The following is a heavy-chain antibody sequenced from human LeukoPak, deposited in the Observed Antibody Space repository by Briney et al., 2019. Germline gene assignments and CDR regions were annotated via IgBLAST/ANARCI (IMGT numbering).Heavy chain of an antibody. D-gene: IGHD1-7*01. CDR3: AKIRVVFNWNYAYYFDS. CDR2: ISSSGSTI. J-gene: IGHJ4*02. CDR1: GFTFSSYE. V-gene: IGHV3-48*03. Sequence: GGSLRLSCAASGFTFSSYEMNWVRQAPGKGLEWVSYISSSGSTIYYADSVKGRFTISRDNSKNTLYLQMNSLRTEDTALYYCAKIRVVFNWNYAYYFDSWGQGTLVTVSS.